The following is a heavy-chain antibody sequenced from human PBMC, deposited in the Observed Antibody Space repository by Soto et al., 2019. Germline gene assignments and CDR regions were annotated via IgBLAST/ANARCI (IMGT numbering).Heavy chain of an antibody. V-gene: IGHV3-23*01. Sequence: EVQLLESGGGLVQPGGSLRLSCTASGFTFSTYGMSWVRQAPGKGLEWVSSLSGDGTTTYYIDSGKGRFTISRDNSRNTLSLQMNSLRTEDTAVYYCAKDITFDSSAYNYWGQGILVTVSS. D-gene: IGHD3-22*01. J-gene: IGHJ4*02. CDR3: AKDITFDSSAYNY. CDR1: GFTFSTYG. CDR2: LSGDGTTT.